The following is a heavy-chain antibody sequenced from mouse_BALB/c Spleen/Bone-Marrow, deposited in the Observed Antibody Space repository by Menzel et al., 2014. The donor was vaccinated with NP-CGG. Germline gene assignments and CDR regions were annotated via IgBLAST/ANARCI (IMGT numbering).Heavy chain of an antibody. Sequence: QVQLQQPGAELVKPGASVKLSCKASGYTFTSYWMHWVKQRPGQGLEWIGEINPSNGRTNYNEKFKSKATLTVDKSSSTAYMQLSSLTSEDSAVYYCAPNYYGSSYGFYWYFDVWGAGTTVTVSS. CDR3: APNYYGSSYGFYWYFDV. J-gene: IGHJ1*01. V-gene: IGHV1S81*02. CDR2: INPSNGRT. CDR1: GYTFTSYW. D-gene: IGHD1-1*01.